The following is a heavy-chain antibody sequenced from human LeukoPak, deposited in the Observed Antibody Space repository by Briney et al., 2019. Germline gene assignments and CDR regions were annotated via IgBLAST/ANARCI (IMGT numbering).Heavy chain of an antibody. CDR1: GFTFSSYG. V-gene: IGHV3-23*01. D-gene: IGHD3-10*01. CDR2: ISGSGGST. Sequence: GGSLRLSCAASGFTFSSYGMSWVRQAPGKGLEWVSAISGSGGSTYYADSVKGRFTISRDNSKNTLYLQMNSLRAEDTAVYYCAKDSYGSGSYYTSRWGQGTLVTVSS. J-gene: IGHJ4*02. CDR3: AKDSYGSGSYYTSR.